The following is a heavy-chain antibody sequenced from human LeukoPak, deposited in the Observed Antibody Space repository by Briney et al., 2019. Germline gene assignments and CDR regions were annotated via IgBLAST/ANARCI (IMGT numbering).Heavy chain of an antibody. J-gene: IGHJ4*02. Sequence: ASVTVSCKASGYTFTSYDINWVRQATGQGLEWVGWMNPNSGNTGYAQKFQGRVTMTRNTSISTAYMELSSLRSEDTAVYYCATSATLLYYFDYWGQGTLVTVSS. V-gene: IGHV1-8*01. CDR3: ATSATLLYYFDY. CDR1: GYTFTSYD. D-gene: IGHD5-24*01. CDR2: MNPNSGNT.